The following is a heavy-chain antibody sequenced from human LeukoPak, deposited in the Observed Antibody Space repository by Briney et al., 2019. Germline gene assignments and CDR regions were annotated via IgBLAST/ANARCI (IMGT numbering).Heavy chain of an antibody. D-gene: IGHD3-10*01. J-gene: IGHJ5*02. CDR2: ISSSSSYI. Sequence: GGSLRLSCAASGFTFSSYSMNWVRQAPGKGLEWVSSISSSSSYIYYADSVKGRFTISRDNAKNSLYLQMNSLRAEDTAVYYCARHSRYYYGSGSYYLPWGQGTLVTVSS. CDR1: GFTFSSYS. V-gene: IGHV3-21*01. CDR3: ARHSRYYYGSGSYYLP.